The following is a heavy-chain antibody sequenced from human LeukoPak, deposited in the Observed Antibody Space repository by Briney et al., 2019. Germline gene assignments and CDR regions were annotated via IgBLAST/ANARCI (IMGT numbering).Heavy chain of an antibody. D-gene: IGHD2-15*01. J-gene: IGHJ4*02. CDR1: GYSFSTYW. Sequence: GESLKISCKGSGYSFSTYWIAWVRQMPGRGLEWMGIIYPGDSDIKYSPSFQGQVTISADKSISTAYLQWSSLKASDTAMYYCARAPGYCSGGSCYYFDYWGQGTLVTVSS. CDR3: ARAPGYCSGGSCYYFDY. CDR2: IYPGDSDI. V-gene: IGHV5-51*01.